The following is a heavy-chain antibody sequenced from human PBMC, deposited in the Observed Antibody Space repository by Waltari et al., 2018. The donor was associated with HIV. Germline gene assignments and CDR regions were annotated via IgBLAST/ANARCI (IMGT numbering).Heavy chain of an antibody. J-gene: IGHJ5*02. CDR3: ARAWARWYNWFDP. V-gene: IGHV4-34*01. CDR2: INHSGST. CDR1: GGSFSGYY. Sequence: QVQLQPWGAGLLKPSETLSLTCAVYGGSFSGYYWSWIRPPPGKGLEWTGEINHSGSTNYNPSLKSRVTISVDTSKNQFSLKLSSVTAADTAVYYCARAWARWYNWFDPWGQGTLVTVSS. D-gene: IGHD3-16*01.